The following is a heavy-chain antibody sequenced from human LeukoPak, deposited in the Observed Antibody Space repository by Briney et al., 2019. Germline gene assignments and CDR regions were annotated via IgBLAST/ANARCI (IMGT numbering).Heavy chain of an antibody. CDR3: ASDGRVGRERYYYYYYMDV. V-gene: IGHV1-2*02. CDR2: INPNSGGT. J-gene: IGHJ6*03. CDR1: GYTFTGYY. Sequence: ASVKVSCKASGYTFTGYYMHWVRQAPGQGLEWMGWINPNSGGTNYAQKFQGRVTMTRDTSISTAYMELSRLRSDDTAVYYCASDGRVGRERYYYYYYMDVWGKGTTVTVSS. D-gene: IGHD1-26*01.